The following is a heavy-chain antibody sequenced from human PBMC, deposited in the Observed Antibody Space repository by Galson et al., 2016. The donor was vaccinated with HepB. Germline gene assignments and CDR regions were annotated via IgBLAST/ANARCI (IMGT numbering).Heavy chain of an antibody. V-gene: IGHV3-23*01. J-gene: IGHJ4*02. CDR1: GFIFRTYA. CDR2: IRSSTSDT. CDR3: AKTGVFGSGYPAYHFDS. D-gene: IGHD3-10*01. Sequence: SLRLSCAASGFIFRTYAMTWVRQAPGQGLEWVSAIRSSTSDTYYAASVKGRFTISSNNSKDTVYLQMSGLRDDDTAVYYCAKTGVFGSGYPAYHFDSWGQGILVTVSS.